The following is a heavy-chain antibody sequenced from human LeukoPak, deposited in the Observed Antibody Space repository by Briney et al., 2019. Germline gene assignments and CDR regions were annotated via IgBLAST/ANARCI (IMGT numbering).Heavy chain of an antibody. D-gene: IGHD6-19*01. J-gene: IGHJ4*02. CDR1: GGSISNYH. CDR2: IHTSGST. Sequence: PSETLSLTRTVSGGSISNYHWTWIRQPAGKGLEWIGQIHTSGSTNYNPPLNSRVTMSIDTPENQVSLTIRSVTAADTAVYYCARRGISSGWSFDFWGQGALVTVSS. V-gene: IGHV4-4*07. CDR3: ARRGISSGWSFDF.